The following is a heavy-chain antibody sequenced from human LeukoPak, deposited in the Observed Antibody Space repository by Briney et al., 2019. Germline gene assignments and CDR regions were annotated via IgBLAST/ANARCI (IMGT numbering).Heavy chain of an antibody. J-gene: IGHJ5*02. CDR2: IYYSGIT. CDR3: ASSYGDYAWFDP. D-gene: IGHD4-17*01. V-gene: IGHV4-30-4*01. CDR1: GGSISSYY. Sequence: SETLSLTCTVSGGSISSYYWSWIRQPPGKGLEWIGYIYYSGITYYNPSLKSRVTISVDTSKNQFSLKLSFVTAADTAVYYCASSYGDYAWFDPWGQGTLVTVSS.